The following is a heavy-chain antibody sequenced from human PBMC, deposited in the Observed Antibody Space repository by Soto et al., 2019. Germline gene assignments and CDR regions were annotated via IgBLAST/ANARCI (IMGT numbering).Heavy chain of an antibody. V-gene: IGHV1-3*01. CDR2: INAGNGNT. CDR3: AGFPGITGTKGDY. Sequence: QVQLVQSGAEVKKPGASVKVSCKASGYTFTSYAMHWVRQAPGQRLEWMGWINAGNGNTKYSQKFQGRVTITRDTSASTAYMALSSLRSEDTAVYYCAGFPGITGTKGDYWGQGTLVTVSS. D-gene: IGHD1-7*01. J-gene: IGHJ4*02. CDR1: GYTFTSYA.